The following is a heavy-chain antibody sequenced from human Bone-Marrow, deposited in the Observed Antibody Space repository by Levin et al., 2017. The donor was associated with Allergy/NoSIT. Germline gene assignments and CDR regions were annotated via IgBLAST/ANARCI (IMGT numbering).Heavy chain of an antibody. CDR3: AFIAVAGTDRAYYFDY. J-gene: IGHJ4*02. CDR2: MNPNSGNT. CDR1: GYTFTSYD. Sequence: GESLKISCKASGYTFTSYDINWVRQATGQGLEWMGWMNPNSGNTGYAQKFQGRVTMTRNTSISTAYMELSSLRSEDTAVYYCAFIAVAGTDRAYYFDYWGQGTLVTVSS. D-gene: IGHD6-19*01. V-gene: IGHV1-8*01.